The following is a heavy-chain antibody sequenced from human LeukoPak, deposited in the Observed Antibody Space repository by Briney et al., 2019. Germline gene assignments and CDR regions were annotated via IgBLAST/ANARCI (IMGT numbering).Heavy chain of an antibody. V-gene: IGHV3-48*04. CDR2: ITSSSSII. CDR3: ARDIVVVVAASASVTDY. D-gene: IGHD2-15*01. CDR1: GFSFSSHS. Sequence: TGGSLRLSCAASGFSFSSHSMNWVRQAPGKGLEWLSYITSSSSIIYYADSVKGRFTTSRDNAKNSLYLQMNSLRAEDTAVYYCARDIVVVVAASASVTDYWGQGTLVTVSS. J-gene: IGHJ4*02.